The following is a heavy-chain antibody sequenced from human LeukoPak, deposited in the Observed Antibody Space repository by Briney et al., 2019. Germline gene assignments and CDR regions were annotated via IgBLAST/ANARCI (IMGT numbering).Heavy chain of an antibody. D-gene: IGHD2-15*01. CDR1: GFTFSSYD. J-gene: IGHJ4*02. CDR3: VRERLAGGSGKALLSFDY. CDR2: IGTIDDT. V-gene: IGHV3-13*04. Sequence: GGSLRLSCAASGFTFSSYDFHWVRQPTGKGLEWVSAIGTIDDTYYPDSVKGRFSISRENAKNSLYLQMNSLRAGDTAVYYCVRERLAGGSGKALLSFDYWGQGALVTVAS.